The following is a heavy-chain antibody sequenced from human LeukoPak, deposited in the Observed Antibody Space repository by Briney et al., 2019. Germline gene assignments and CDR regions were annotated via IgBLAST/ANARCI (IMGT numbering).Heavy chain of an antibody. V-gene: IGHV4-59*01. CDR1: GGSISSYY. J-gene: IGHJ4*02. D-gene: IGHD3-16*01. Sequence: SETLSLTCTGSGGSISSYYWSWIRQPPGKGLEWIGYIYYSGSTNYNPSLKSRVTISVDTSKNQFSLKLSSVTAADTAVYYCAREVGGFDYWGQGTLVIVSS. CDR3: AREVGGFDY. CDR2: IYYSGST.